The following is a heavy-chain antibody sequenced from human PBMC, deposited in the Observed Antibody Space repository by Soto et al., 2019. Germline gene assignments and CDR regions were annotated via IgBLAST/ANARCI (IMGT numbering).Heavy chain of an antibody. Sequence: QLQLQESGSGLVKPSQTLSLTCAVSCGSISSGGYSWSCIRQPPGKGLEWIGYIYHSGNTYYNPSLKSRVSRAVDRSKNQFSLKLSSVTASDTAVYYCARVPSPWGQGTLVTVSS. CDR1: CGSISSGGYS. J-gene: IGHJ5*02. V-gene: IGHV4-30-2*01. CDR2: IYHSGNT. CDR3: ARVPSP.